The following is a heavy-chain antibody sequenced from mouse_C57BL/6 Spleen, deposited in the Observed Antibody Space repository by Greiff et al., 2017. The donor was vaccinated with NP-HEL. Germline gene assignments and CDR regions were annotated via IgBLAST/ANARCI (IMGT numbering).Heavy chain of an antibody. CDR3: AREDNYWFAY. V-gene: IGHV5-4*01. D-gene: IGHD1-3*01. CDR1: GFTFSSYA. Sequence: EVMLVESGGGLVKPGGSLKLSCAASGFTFSSYAMSWVRQTPEKRLEWVATISDGGSYTYYPDNVKGRLTISRDNDKNNLYLQMSHLKSEDTAMYYCAREDNYWFAYWGQGTLVTVSA. CDR2: ISDGGSYT. J-gene: IGHJ3*01.